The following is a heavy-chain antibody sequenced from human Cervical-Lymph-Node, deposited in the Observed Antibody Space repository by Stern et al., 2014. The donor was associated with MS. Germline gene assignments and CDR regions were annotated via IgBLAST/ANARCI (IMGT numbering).Heavy chain of an antibody. Sequence: QMQLVESGAEVKKPGSSVRVSCKASGVTFNNYAFSWVRQAPGQGLEWMGGIIPRWSKTNFARKFQGRVTITADEPTSTAYMELSSLRSEDTAVYYCAGGGWFDPWGQGTLVTVSS. V-gene: IGHV1-69*01. J-gene: IGHJ5*02. CDR2: IIPRWSKT. CDR3: AGGGWFDP. CDR1: GVTFNNYA. D-gene: IGHD3-16*01.